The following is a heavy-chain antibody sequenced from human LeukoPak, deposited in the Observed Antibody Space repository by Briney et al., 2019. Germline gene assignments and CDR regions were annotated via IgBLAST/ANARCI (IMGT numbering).Heavy chain of an antibody. CDR1: GYTFTSYD. CDR2: MNPNSGNT. V-gene: IGHV1-8*01. CDR3: ARGGGYDLVYYYMDV. J-gene: IGHJ6*03. Sequence: ASVRVSCEASGYTFTSYDINWVRKATGQGLEWMGWMNPNSGNTGYAQKFRGRVTMTRNTSISTAYMELSSLRSEDTAVYYCARGGGYDLVYYYMDVWGKGTTVTVSS. D-gene: IGHD5-12*01.